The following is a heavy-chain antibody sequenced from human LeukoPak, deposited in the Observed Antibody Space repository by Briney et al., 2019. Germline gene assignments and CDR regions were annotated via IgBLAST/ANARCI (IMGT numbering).Heavy chain of an antibody. CDR2: IYYSGST. CDR3: ARVEYSYGLYYFDY. D-gene: IGHD5-18*01. J-gene: IGHJ4*02. V-gene: IGHV4-39*07. Sequence: PSETLSLTCTVSGGSISSSSYYWGWIRQPPGKGLEWIGSIYYSGSTYYNPSLKSRVTISVDTSKNQFSLKLSSVTAADTAVYYCARVEYSYGLYYFDYWGQGTLVTVSS. CDR1: GGSISSSSYY.